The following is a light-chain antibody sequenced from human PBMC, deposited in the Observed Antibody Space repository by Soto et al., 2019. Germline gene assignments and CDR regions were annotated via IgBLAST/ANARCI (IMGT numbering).Light chain of an antibody. V-gene: IGLV2-23*02. Sequence: QSVLTQPASVSGSPGQSITISCTGTSSDVGSYNLVSWYQQHPGKVPKLMIYEVTKRPSGVSNRFSGSKSGITASLTISGLQAEDEADYYCCSYAGPTTFVLFGGGTKVIVL. CDR2: EVT. CDR1: SSDVGSYNL. CDR3: CSYAGPTTFVL. J-gene: IGLJ2*01.